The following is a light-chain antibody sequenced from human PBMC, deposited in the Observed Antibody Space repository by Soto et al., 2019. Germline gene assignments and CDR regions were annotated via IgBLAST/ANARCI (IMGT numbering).Light chain of an antibody. CDR1: QSVINTY. CDR3: QQYGSATWT. Sequence: EIVLTQSPGTLSLSPGERATLSCRASQSVINTYLAWYQQKPGQAPRLLMYDASNRATGIPDRFSGSGSGTDFALTISRLEPEDFAVYYCQQYGSATWTFGQGNKVEIK. CDR2: DAS. V-gene: IGKV3-20*01. J-gene: IGKJ1*01.